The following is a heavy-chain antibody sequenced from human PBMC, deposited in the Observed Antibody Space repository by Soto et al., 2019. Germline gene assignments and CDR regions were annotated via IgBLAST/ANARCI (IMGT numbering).Heavy chain of an antibody. V-gene: IGHV4-39*01. CDR3: ARSSSYNSSGYPYS. CDR1: GGSISRSSYY. J-gene: IGHJ5*02. CDR2: IYYSGST. Sequence: SETLCLTCTVSGGSISRSSYYWGWIRQPPGKGLEWIGSIYYSGSTYYNPSLTSRVTISVDPSKNQFSLKLSSVAAADTAVYYCARSSSYNSSGYPYSWRQGNLVSV. D-gene: IGHD3-22*01.